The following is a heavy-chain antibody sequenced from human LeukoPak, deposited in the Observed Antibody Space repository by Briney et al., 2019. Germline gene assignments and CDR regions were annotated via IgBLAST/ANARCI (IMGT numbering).Heavy chain of an antibody. D-gene: IGHD6-13*01. J-gene: IGHJ5*02. CDR3: ARVSGPYSSSWYFGRFDP. CDR1: GYTFTSFG. CDR2: INAGNGNT. Sequence: ASVKVSCKASGYTFTSFGISWVRQAPGQRLEWMGWINAGNGNTKYSQKFQGRVTITRDTSASTAYMELSSLRSEDTAVYYCARVSGPYSSSWYFGRFDPWGQGTLVTVSS. V-gene: IGHV1-3*01.